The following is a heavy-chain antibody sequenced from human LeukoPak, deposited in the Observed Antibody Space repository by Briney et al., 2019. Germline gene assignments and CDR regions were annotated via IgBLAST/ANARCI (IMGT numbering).Heavy chain of an antibody. Sequence: SETLSLTCTVSGGSISSGSYYWSWIRQPAGKGLEWIGRIYTSGSTNYNPSLKSRVTISVDTSKNQFSLKLSSVTAADTAVYYCARGPLRAGKNYYYYMDVWGKGTTVTISS. D-gene: IGHD4-23*01. J-gene: IGHJ6*03. CDR3: ARGPLRAGKNYYYYMDV. CDR1: GGSISSGSYY. V-gene: IGHV4-61*02. CDR2: IYTSGST.